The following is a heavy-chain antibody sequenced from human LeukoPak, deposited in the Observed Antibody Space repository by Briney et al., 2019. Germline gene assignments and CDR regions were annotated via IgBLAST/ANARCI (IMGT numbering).Heavy chain of an antibody. V-gene: IGHV3-21*01. D-gene: IGHD3-16*02. Sequence: PGGSLRLSCAASGFTFSSYGMNRVRQAPGRGLEWVSSISSSSSYIYYADSVKGRFTISRDNAKNSLYLQMNSLGAEDTAVYYCARGGVIGGEEFDYWGQGTLVTVSS. CDR1: GFTFSSYG. J-gene: IGHJ4*02. CDR3: ARGGVIGGEEFDY. CDR2: ISSSSSYI.